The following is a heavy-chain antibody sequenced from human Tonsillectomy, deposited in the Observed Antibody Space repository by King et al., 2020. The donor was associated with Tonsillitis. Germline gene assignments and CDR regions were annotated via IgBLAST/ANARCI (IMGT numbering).Heavy chain of an antibody. CDR1: GFSFNNYA. V-gene: IGHV3-64*02. J-gene: IGHJ4*02. CDR3: ARGGDGVTGSIFDY. Sequence: VQLVESGEGLVQPGGSLRLSCAASGFSFNNYAMHWVRQAPGKGLEYVSGISNNGDSTYYADSVQGRFTVSRDNSKNTLYLQLGSLRAEDMAVYYCARGGDGVTGSIFDYWGQGALVTVSS. D-gene: IGHD1-1*01. CDR2: ISNNGDST.